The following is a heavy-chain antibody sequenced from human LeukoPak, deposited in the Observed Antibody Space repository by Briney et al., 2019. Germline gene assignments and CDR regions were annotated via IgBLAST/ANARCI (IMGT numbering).Heavy chain of an antibody. CDR2: ISSNGGAT. D-gene: IGHD1/OR15-1a*01. Sequence: GGSLRLSCAASGFTFSSYAMIWVRQAPGKGLECVSAISSNGGATYYANSVRGRFTISRDNSKNTLYLQMGSLKVEDMAVYYCAREGDWNTFDYWGLGTLVTVSS. J-gene: IGHJ4*02. CDR1: GFTFSSYA. V-gene: IGHV3-64*01. CDR3: AREGDWNTFDY.